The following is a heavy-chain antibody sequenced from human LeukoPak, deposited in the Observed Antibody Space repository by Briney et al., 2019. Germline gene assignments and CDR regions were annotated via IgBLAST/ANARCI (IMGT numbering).Heavy chain of an antibody. CDR1: GFTLTTYA. J-gene: IGHJ4*02. Sequence: GGSLRLSCAASGFTLTTYAMSWVRQAPGKGLEWVSGISGSGGSTYLADSVKGRFTISRDNSNNTLYLQMNSLRAEDTAVYYCAKEWGSYKSSWYTFWGQGTLVAVSS. CDR3: AKEWGSYKSSWYTF. CDR2: ISGSGGST. V-gene: IGHV3-23*01. D-gene: IGHD1-14*01.